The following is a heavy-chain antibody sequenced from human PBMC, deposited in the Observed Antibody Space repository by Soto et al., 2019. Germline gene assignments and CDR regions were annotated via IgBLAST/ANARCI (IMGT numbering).Heavy chain of an antibody. CDR2: IDPSDSYT. Sequence: GESLKISCKGSGYSFTSYWISWVRQMPGKGLEWMGRIDPSDSYTNYSPSFQGHVTISVDKSFTTAYLQWGSLKASDTAMYYCAGGGVRGVITRTRDYYGMDVWGQGTTVTVSS. D-gene: IGHD3-10*01. CDR1: GYSFTSYW. J-gene: IGHJ6*02. V-gene: IGHV5-10-1*01. CDR3: AGGGVRGVITRTRDYYGMDV.